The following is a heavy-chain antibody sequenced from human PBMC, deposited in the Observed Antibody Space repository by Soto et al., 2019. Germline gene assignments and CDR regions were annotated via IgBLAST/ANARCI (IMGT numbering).Heavy chain of an antibody. J-gene: IGHJ5*02. CDR2: TYYRSKWYN. Sequence: SQILSLTCAISGDSVSSNSAAWNWIRHSPSRGLEWLGRTYYRSKWYNDYAVSVKSRITINPDTSKNQLSMQLNSVTPEDTAVYYCARDLVYRSSWYGGYNWFGTWGQETLVTTSS. CDR1: GDSVSSNSAA. D-gene: IGHD6-13*01. V-gene: IGHV6-1*01. CDR3: ARDLVYRSSWYGGYNWFGT.